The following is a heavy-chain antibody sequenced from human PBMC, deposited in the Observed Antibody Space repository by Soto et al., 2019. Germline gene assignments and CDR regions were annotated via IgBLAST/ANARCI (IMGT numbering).Heavy chain of an antibody. CDR3: ASPAGLPTTVTIEYGMDV. V-gene: IGHV5-51*01. CDR2: IYPGDSDT. CDR1: GYSVTSYW. D-gene: IGHD4-17*01. Sequence: GEALKISCTGSGYSVTSYWRGWVRQMPGKGVEWMGIIYPGDSDTRYSPSFQGQVTISADKSISTAYLQWSSLKASDTAMYYCASPAGLPTTVTIEYGMDVWGQGTTVTVSS. J-gene: IGHJ6*02.